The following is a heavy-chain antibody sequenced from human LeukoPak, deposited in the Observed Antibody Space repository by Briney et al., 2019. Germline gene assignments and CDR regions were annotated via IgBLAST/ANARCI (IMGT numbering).Heavy chain of an antibody. Sequence: GGSLRLSCAASGFTFSSYSMNWVRQAPGKGLEWVSSISSSSSYIYYADSVKGRFTISRDNAKNTLYLQMNSLRAEDTAVYYCARATLGYSSGWYDNWGQGTLVTVSS. D-gene: IGHD6-19*01. CDR2: ISSSSSYI. CDR1: GFTFSSYS. V-gene: IGHV3-21*01. J-gene: IGHJ5*02. CDR3: ARATLGYSSGWYDN.